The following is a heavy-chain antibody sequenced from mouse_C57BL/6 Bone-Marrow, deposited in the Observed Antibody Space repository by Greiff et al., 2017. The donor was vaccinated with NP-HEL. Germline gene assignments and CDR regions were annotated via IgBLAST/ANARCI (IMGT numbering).Heavy chain of an antibody. D-gene: IGHD4-1*01. CDR1: GFTFSSYG. CDR3: ARQKLGQAWFAY. Sequence: EVQLVESGGDLVKPGGSLKLSCAASGFTFSSYGMSWVRQTPDKRLEWVATISSGGSYTYYPDSVKGRFTISRDNAKNTLYLQMSSLKSEDTAMYYCARQKLGQAWFAYWGKGTLVTVSA. CDR2: ISSGGSYT. J-gene: IGHJ3*01. V-gene: IGHV5-6*01.